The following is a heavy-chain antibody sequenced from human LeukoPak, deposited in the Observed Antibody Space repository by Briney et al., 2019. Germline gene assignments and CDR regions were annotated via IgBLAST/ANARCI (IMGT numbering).Heavy chain of an antibody. CDR1: GFTFSSYW. D-gene: IGHD5-24*01. Sequence: PGGSLRLSCAASGFTFSSYWMHWVRQAPGRGLVWFSRINSDGSSTSYADSVKGRFTISRDNAKNTLYLQMNSLRAEDTAVYYCARVWGRDGYNPYDYWGQGTLVTVSS. CDR3: ARVWGRDGYNPYDY. CDR2: INSDGSST. V-gene: IGHV3-74*01. J-gene: IGHJ4*02.